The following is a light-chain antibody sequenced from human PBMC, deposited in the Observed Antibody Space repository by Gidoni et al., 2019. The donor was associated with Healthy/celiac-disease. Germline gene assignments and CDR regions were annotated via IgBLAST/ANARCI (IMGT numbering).Light chain of an antibody. Sequence: QSVLTQPPSASRPPGQRVTLSCSGSRSNSGSTTVNWYQQLPGTAPKLLIYSNNQRPSGVPDRFSGSKSGTSASLAISGLQSEDEADYYCAACDDSLNGPVFGGGTKLTVL. J-gene: IGLJ2*01. CDR1: RSNSGSTT. CDR3: AACDDSLNGPV. CDR2: SNN. V-gene: IGLV1-44*01.